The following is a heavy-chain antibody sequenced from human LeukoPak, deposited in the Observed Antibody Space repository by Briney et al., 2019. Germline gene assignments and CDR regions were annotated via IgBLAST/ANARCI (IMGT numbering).Heavy chain of an antibody. CDR2: VSAYADNT. D-gene: IGHD2-15*01. V-gene: IGHV1-18*01. CDR3: ARDCIGCHGFDY. CDR1: GYTFTSYG. J-gene: IGHJ4*02. Sequence: ASVKVSCKASGYTFTSYGISWVRQAPGQGLEWMGWVSAYADNTNYVQKVQGRVTMTTGTSTNTAYKELRSLRSDDTAVYYCARDCIGCHGFDYWGQGTLVTVSS.